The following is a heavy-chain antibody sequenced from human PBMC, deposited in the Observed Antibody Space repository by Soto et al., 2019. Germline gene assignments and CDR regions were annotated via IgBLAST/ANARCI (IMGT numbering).Heavy chain of an antibody. D-gene: IGHD6-19*01. V-gene: IGHV3-23*01. J-gene: IGHJ4*02. Sequence: EVQLLESGGGLVQPGGSLRLSCAASGFTSRSYGMSWVRQAPGKGLEWASSSTDGNTYYADSVKGRFTISRDNSKDTLYLQMNSLGAEDTAIYYCAKAYSTGWKVYYYDYWGQGTLVTVSS. CDR3: AKAYSTGWKVYYYDY. CDR1: GFTSRSYG. CDR2: STDGNT.